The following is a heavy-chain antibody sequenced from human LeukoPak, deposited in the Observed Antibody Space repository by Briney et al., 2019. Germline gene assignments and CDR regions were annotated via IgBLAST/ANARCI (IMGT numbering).Heavy chain of an antibody. D-gene: IGHD6-19*01. CDR2: ITTKANSYAT. Sequence: PGGSLRLSCAASGFTFSAIHMYWVCHAFRQGLGWVCRITTKANSYATAYAASVNGRFTVSRDDSKNTGYLQMSSLKTEDTAVYYCTTYTSGHYWGQGTLVTVSS. J-gene: IGHJ4*02. V-gene: IGHV3-73*01. CDR3: TTYTSGHY. CDR1: GFTFSAIH.